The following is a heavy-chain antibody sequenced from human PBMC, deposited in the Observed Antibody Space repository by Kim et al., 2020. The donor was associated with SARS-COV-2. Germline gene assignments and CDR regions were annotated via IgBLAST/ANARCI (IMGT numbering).Heavy chain of an antibody. CDR2: T. D-gene: IGHD4-17*01. V-gene: IGHV1-8*01. Sequence: TGYAQMFQGRVTMTRNTSISTAYMELSSLRSEDTAVYYCARGVYGDYVGYWGQGTLVTVSS. CDR3: ARGVYGDYVGY. J-gene: IGHJ4*02.